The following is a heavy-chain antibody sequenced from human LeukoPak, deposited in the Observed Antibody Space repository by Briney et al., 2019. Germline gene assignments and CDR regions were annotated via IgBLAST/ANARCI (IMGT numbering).Heavy chain of an antibody. J-gene: IGHJ4*02. V-gene: IGHV3-23*01. D-gene: IGHD2-21*02. CDR3: AKDSRASYYCGGDCYYDY. CDR2: ISGSGGST. Sequence: PGGSVRLSCAASSYTFSRYAMSWVRRAREKGMEWVSSISGSGGSTYCAVCVKGRFNISRDNTKNTLYLQMNSLRAEDTAVYYCAKDSRASYYCGGDCYYDYWGQGTLVTVSS. CDR1: SYTFSRYA.